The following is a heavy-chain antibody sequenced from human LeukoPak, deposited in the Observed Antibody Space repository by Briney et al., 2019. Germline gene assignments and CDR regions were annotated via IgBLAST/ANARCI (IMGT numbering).Heavy chain of an antibody. V-gene: IGHV4-34*01. CDR1: GGSFSGYY. CDR3: AGLILWFGELLPD. Sequence: SETLSLTCAVYGGSFSGYYWSWIRQPPGKGLEWTGEINHSGSTNYNPSLKSRVTISVDTSKNQFSLKLSSVTAADTAVYYCAGLILWFGELLPDWGQGTLVTVSS. D-gene: IGHD3-10*01. CDR2: INHSGST. J-gene: IGHJ4*02.